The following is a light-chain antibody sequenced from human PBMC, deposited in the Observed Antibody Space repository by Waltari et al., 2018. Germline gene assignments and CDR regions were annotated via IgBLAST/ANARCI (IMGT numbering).Light chain of an antibody. J-gene: IGKJ4*01. CDR2: DAS. CDR1: QSVSVY. V-gene: IGKV3-11*01. CDR3: QQRSNGLT. Sequence: EIVLTQSPATLSLSLGERATLSCRASQSVSVYLAWYQQKPGQAPRFLIFDASSRATGIPARFSGSGSGTDFTLTISSLEPEDFAVYYCQQRSNGLTFGGGTRVEIK.